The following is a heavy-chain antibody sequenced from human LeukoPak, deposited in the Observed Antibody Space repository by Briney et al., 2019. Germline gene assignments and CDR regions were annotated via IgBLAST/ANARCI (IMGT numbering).Heavy chain of an antibody. CDR1: GFTFSSYW. V-gene: IGHV3-7*01. D-gene: IGHD3-22*01. J-gene: IGHJ5*02. CDR3: ARVISYYDSSGYIDNWFDP. Sequence: GGSLRLSCAASGFTFSSYWMSWVRQAPGKGLEWVANIKQDGSEKYYVDSVKGRFTISRDNAKNSLYLQMNSLRAEDTAVYYCARVISYYDSSGYIDNWFDPWGQGTLVTVSS. CDR2: IKQDGSEK.